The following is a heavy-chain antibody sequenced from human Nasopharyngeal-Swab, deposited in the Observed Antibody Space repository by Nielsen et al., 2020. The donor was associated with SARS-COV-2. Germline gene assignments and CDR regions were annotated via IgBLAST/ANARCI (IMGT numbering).Heavy chain of an antibody. Sequence: ASVKVSCKASGYNFNTYTMTWVRQAPGQGPEWMGWINTNTGNPTYTQGFTGRFVFSLDTSVNTAYLQISSLKPEDTAVYYCATRYHWGQGTLVTV. CDR1: GYNFNTYT. CDR3: ATRYH. V-gene: IGHV7-4-1*02. CDR2: INTNTGNP. J-gene: IGHJ5*02.